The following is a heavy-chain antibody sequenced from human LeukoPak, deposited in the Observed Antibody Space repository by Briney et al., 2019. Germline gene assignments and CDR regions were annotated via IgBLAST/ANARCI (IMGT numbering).Heavy chain of an antibody. CDR2: INHSGST. D-gene: IGHD6-13*01. V-gene: IGHV4-34*01. J-gene: IGHJ4*02. Sequence: SETLSLTCAVYGGSFSGYYWSWIRQPPGKGLEWIGEINHSGSTNYNPSLKSRVTISVDRSKNQFSLKLSSVTAADTAVFYCASGGAAAGWDYWGQGTLVTVSS. CDR1: GGSFSGYY. CDR3: ASGGAAAGWDY.